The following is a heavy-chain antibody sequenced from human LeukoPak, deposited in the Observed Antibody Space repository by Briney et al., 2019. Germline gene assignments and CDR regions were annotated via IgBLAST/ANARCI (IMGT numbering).Heavy chain of an antibody. CDR3: AKDSRRGAITYFDY. Sequence: GGSLRLSCAASGFTFSSYEMNWVRQAPGKGLEWVSYISSSGTTIYYADSVNGRFTISRDNSKNTLYLQMNSLRAEDTAVYYCAKDSRRGAITYFDYWGQGTLVTVSS. CDR2: ISSSGTTI. J-gene: IGHJ4*02. V-gene: IGHV3-48*03. CDR1: GFTFSSYE. D-gene: IGHD5-12*01.